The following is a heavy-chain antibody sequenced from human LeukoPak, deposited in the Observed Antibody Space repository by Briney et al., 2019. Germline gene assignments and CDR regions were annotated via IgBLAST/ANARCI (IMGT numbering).Heavy chain of an antibody. CDR2: IYYSGNT. D-gene: IGHD3-16*01. CDR1: GGSISNVNYH. J-gene: IGHJ4*02. Sequence: PSETLSLTCTVSGGSISNVNYHWGWIRQPPGKGLEWIGSIYYSGNTFYKPSLKSRVTISIDTSKNQFSLKLNSMTAADTAVYFCARGEAANVWDWGQGTLVTGSS. CDR3: ARGEAANVWD. V-gene: IGHV4-39*07.